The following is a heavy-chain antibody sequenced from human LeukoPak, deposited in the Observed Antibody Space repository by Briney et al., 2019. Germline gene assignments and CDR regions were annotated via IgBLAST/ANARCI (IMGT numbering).Heavy chain of an antibody. CDR3: ARVGPTYCSGGSCYTWDAFDI. CDR1: GFTVSSNY. D-gene: IGHD2-15*01. V-gene: IGHV3-66*01. Sequence: GGSLRLSCAASGFTVSSNYMSWVRQAPGKGLEWVSVIYSGGSTYYADSVKGRFTISRDNSKNTLYLQTNSLRAEDTAVYYCARVGPTYCSGGSCYTWDAFDIWGQGTMVTVSS. J-gene: IGHJ3*02. CDR2: IYSGGST.